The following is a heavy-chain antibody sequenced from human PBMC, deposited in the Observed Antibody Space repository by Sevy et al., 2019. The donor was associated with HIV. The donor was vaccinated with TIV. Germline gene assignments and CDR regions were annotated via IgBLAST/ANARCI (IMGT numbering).Heavy chain of an antibody. CDR2: ISHDGSYK. V-gene: IGHV3-30*14. CDR1: GFTFSTSS. J-gene: IGHJ4*02. CDR3: AKGLSSSSWADLDY. Sequence: GGSLRLSCAASGFTFSTSSMHWVRQAPGKGLEWVASISHDGSYKFDADSVKGRFSISRDNSGNTLYLYMNSLRAEDTALYFCAKGLSSSSWADLDYWGRGTLVTVSS. D-gene: IGHD6-13*01.